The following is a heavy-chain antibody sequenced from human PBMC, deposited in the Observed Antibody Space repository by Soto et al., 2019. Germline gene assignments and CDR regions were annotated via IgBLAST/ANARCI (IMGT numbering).Heavy chain of an antibody. CDR2: IYSGGST. CDR1: GFTVSSNY. V-gene: IGHV3-53*01. J-gene: IGHJ6*02. Sequence: PGGSVRLSCAASGFTVSSNYMSWVRQAPGKGLEWVSVIYSGGSTYYADSVKGRFTISRDNSKNTLYLQMNSLRAEDTAVYYCARGALPHYYGMDVWGQGTTVTVSS. CDR3: ARGALPHYYGMDV.